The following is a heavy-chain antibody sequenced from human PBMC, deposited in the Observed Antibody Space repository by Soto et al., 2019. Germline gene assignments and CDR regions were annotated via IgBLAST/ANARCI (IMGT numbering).Heavy chain of an antibody. D-gene: IGHD2-2*01. J-gene: IGHJ3*02. Sequence: GESLKISCKGSGYSFTSYWIGWVRQMPGKGLEWMGIIYPGDSDTRYSPSFQGQVTISADKSISTAYLQWSSLKASDTAMYYCARRKGNIVVVPAARGAFDIWGQGTMVTVSS. V-gene: IGHV5-51*01. CDR1: GYSFTSYW. CDR3: ARRKGNIVVVPAARGAFDI. CDR2: IYPGDSDT.